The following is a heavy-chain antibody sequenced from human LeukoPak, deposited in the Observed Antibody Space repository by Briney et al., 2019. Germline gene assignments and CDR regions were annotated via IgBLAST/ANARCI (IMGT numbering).Heavy chain of an antibody. CDR3: ARDRGHMDV. V-gene: IGHV4-59*01. CDR2: IYYSGST. J-gene: IGHJ6*03. D-gene: IGHD6-25*01. Sequence: SETLSLTCTVSGASISSYNGSWIRHPPGKGLEWIGYIYYSGSTNYNPSLKSRVTISVDTSKNQFSLKLSSVTAADTAVYYCARDRGHMDVWGKGTTVTVSS. CDR1: GASISSYN.